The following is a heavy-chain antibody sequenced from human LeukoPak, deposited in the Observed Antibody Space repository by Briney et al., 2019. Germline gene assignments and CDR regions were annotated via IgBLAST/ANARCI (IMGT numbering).Heavy chain of an antibody. CDR1: GFTFSNAW. CDR2: IKSKTDGATT. V-gene: IGHV3-15*01. D-gene: IGHD3-16*01. CDR3: TRLKLGY. Sequence: GGSLRLSCAASGFTFSNAWMSWVRQAPGKGLEWVGRIKSKTDGATTDYAAPVKGRFTISRDDSKNTLYLQMNSLKTEDTAVYYCTRLKLGYWGQGTLVTVSS. J-gene: IGHJ4*02.